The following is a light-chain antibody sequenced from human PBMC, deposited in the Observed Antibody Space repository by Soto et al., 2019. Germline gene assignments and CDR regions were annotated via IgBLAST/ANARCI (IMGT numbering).Light chain of an antibody. CDR2: EVS. CDR3: CSWAGSNTFYF. Sequence: QSVLTQPASVSGSPGQSITISCTGTTTDVGSYNLVSWYQQHPGRAPKLMIYEVSRRPSGVSNRFSGSKSGNTASLTISGLQAEDEADYYCCSWAGSNTFYFXGTGTKVTVL. J-gene: IGLJ1*01. V-gene: IGLV2-23*02. CDR1: TTDVGSYNL.